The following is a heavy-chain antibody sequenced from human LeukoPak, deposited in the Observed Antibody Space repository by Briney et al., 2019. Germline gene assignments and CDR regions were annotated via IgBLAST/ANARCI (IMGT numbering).Heavy chain of an antibody. V-gene: IGHV3-30*03. CDR2: ISYDGSDE. Sequence: GGSLRLSCVGSGFSFSNYWMSWVRQAPGKGLEWVGVISYDGSDEYYTDSVKGRFTISRDNSKNTVYLQMNSLRADDTAVYYCARDFTPEWFDIHWGQGTLVTVSS. J-gene: IGHJ4*02. D-gene: IGHD3-3*01. CDR3: ARDFTPEWFDIH. CDR1: GFSFSNYW.